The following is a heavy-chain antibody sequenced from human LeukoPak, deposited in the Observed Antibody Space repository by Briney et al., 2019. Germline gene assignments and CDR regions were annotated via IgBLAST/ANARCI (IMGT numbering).Heavy chain of an antibody. CDR1: GFTFSSYS. Sequence: GGSLRLSCAASGFTFSSYSINWVRQAPGRGLEWVSSITRNITYIYYADSVKGRFTISRGNAKDSLYLQMNSLRAEDTAVYYCARSGSSFYDTSAYYPGHFDYWGQGTLVTVSS. V-gene: IGHV3-21*01. CDR2: ITRNITYI. D-gene: IGHD3-22*01. J-gene: IGHJ4*02. CDR3: ARSGSSFYDTSAYYPGHFDY.